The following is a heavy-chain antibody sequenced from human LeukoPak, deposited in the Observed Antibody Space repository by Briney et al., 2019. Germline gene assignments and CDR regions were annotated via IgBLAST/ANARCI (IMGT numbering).Heavy chain of an antibody. CDR3: AKGPSDNYSTFDY. Sequence: GGSLRLSCAASGFTFSTYTMSWVRQAPGTGLEWVSAISGSGYYTYYADSGKGRFTISRDNSKNTLYLQMNSLTADDTAVYYCAKGPSDNYSTFDYWGQGTLVTVSS. J-gene: IGHJ4*02. CDR2: ISGSGYYT. V-gene: IGHV3-23*01. CDR1: GFTFSTYT. D-gene: IGHD6-13*01.